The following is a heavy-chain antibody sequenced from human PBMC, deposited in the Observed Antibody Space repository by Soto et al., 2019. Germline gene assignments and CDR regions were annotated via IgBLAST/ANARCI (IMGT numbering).Heavy chain of an antibody. D-gene: IGHD3-22*01. CDR2: FDPEDGET. Sequence: QVQLVQSGAEVKKPGASVKVSCKVSGYTLTELSMHWVRQAPGKGLEWMGGFDPEDGETIYAQKFQDRVTMTEDTSTDTAYMELSSLRSEDTAVYYCATDPHPATYYYDSSGSRHGAFDIWGQGTMVTVSS. CDR1: GYTLTELS. CDR3: ATDPHPATYYYDSSGSRHGAFDI. J-gene: IGHJ3*02. V-gene: IGHV1-24*01.